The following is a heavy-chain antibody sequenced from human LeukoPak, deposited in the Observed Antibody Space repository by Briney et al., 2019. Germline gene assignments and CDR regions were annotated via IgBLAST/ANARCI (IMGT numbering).Heavy chain of an antibody. V-gene: IGHV1-69-2*01. CDR1: GYTFTDYY. D-gene: IGHD3-22*01. CDR3: ATPPIPYDSSGFSDH. J-gene: IGHJ4*02. CDR2: VDPEDGET. Sequence: ASVKISCKVSGYTFTDYYMHWVQQAPGKGLEWMGLVDPEDGETIYAEKFQGRVTITADTSTDTAYMELSSLRSEDTAVYYCATPPIPYDSSGFSDHWGQGTLVTVSS.